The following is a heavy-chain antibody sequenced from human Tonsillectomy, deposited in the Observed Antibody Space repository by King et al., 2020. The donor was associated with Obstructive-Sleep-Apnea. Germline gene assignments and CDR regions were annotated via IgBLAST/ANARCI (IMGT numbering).Heavy chain of an antibody. V-gene: IGHV1-2*04. Sequence: QLVQSGAEVKKPGASVKVSCKASGYTFTGYYMHWVRQAPGQGLEWMGWINPNSGGTNYAQKFQGWVTMTRDTSISTAYMELSRLRSDDTAVYYCARAKGSGSYGGYYGMDVWGQGTTVTVSS. CDR3: ARAKGSGSYGGYYGMDV. CDR2: INPNSGGT. D-gene: IGHD1-26*01. J-gene: IGHJ6*02. CDR1: GYTFTGYY.